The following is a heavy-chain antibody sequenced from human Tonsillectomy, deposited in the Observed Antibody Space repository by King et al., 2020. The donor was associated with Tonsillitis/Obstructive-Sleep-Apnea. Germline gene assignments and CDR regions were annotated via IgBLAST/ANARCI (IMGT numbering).Heavy chain of an antibody. V-gene: IGHV4-34*01. J-gene: IGHJ6*03. D-gene: IGHD2-2*01. CDR1: GGSFSGYY. CDR2: INHSGST. Sequence: QVQLQQLGAGLLKPSETLSLTCGVYGGSFSGYYWSWIRQPPGKGLEWIGEINHSGSTAYNSSLKSRVTISSDTSKNQFSLRLTSVTAADTAVYYCGTNAGDYYYYMDVWGKGTTVTVSS. CDR3: GTNAGDYYYYMDV.